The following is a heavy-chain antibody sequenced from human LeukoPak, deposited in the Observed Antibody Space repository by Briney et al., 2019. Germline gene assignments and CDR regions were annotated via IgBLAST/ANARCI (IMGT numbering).Heavy chain of an antibody. CDR2: IFYSGST. CDR3: ARHPGEEQWLVLYPRYYFDY. V-gene: IGHV4-39*01. J-gene: IGHJ4*02. CDR1: GGSISSISYY. D-gene: IGHD6-19*01. Sequence: NPSETLSLTCTLSGGSISSISYYWGWIRQPPGKGLEWIGSIFYSGSTYYNPSLKSRVTISVDTSKNQFSLKLSSVTAADTAVYYCARHPGEEQWLVLYPRYYFDYWGQGTLVTVSS.